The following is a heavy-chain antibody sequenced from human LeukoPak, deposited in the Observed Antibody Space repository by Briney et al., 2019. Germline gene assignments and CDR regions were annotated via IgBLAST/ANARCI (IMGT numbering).Heavy chain of an antibody. CDR3: ARGLDPLLLWFGDRGGWFDP. V-gene: IGHV1-8*01. CDR2: MNPNSGNT. D-gene: IGHD3-10*01. Sequence: ASVKVSCKASGYTFTSYDINWVRQATGQGLEWMGWMNPNSGNTGYAQKFQGRVTMTRNTSISTAYMELSSLRSEDTAVYYCARGLDPLLLWFGDRGGWFDPWGQGTLVTVSS. CDR1: GYTFTSYD. J-gene: IGHJ5*02.